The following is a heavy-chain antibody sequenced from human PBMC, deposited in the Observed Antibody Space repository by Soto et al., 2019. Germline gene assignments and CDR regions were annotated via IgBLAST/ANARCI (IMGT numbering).Heavy chain of an antibody. J-gene: IGHJ4*02. CDR3: VRDRGYGTLDY. D-gene: IGHD5-18*01. Sequence: QLQLQESGSGLVKPSQTLSLTCAVSGDSISSYSWSWIRQPPGKGLEWIGYIYHDGRAFYNSSLKSLVTMSVDMSRNQISLNLRPVTAADTAVYYCVRDRGYGTLDYWGQGTLVTVSS. V-gene: IGHV4-30-2*01. CDR2: IYHDGRA. CDR1: GDSISSYS.